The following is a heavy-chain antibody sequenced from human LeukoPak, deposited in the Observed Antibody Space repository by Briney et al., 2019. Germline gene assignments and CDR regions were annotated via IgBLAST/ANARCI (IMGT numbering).Heavy chain of an antibody. D-gene: IGHD2-2*01. V-gene: IGHV3-30*04. CDR1: GFTFSSHG. Sequence: GGSLRLSCAASGFTFSSHGVHWVRQAPGKGLEWVAVISYDGSKKYYADSVKGRFTISRDNSENTLYLQMNRLRDEDTAVYYCARVGRVVPAAIENWFDPWGQGTLVTVSS. J-gene: IGHJ5*02. CDR2: ISYDGSKK. CDR3: ARVGRVVPAAIENWFDP.